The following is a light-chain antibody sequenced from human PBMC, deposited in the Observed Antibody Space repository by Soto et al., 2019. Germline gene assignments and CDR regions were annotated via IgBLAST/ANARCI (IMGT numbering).Light chain of an antibody. CDR3: QQYGASSFT. J-gene: IGKJ2*01. Sequence: EILLTQSPGTLPLSPGERATLSCRASQSVDSSYLSWYQHKPGQAPRLLIYATSSRATGIPDRFSGSGSGTDFTLTISRLEPEDFAVYYCQQYGASSFTFGQGTNLEIK. CDR2: ATS. V-gene: IGKV3-20*01. CDR1: QSVDSSY.